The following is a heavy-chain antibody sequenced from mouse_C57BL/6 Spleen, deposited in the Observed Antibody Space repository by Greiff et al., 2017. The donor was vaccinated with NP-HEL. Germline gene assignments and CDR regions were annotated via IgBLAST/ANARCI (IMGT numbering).Heavy chain of an antibody. CDR2: INPGSGGT. Sequence: QVQLKESGAELVRPGTSVKVSCKASGYAFTNYLIEWVKQRPGQGLEWIGVINPGSGGTNYNEKFKGKATLTADKSSSTAYMQLSSLTSEDSAVYFCARSGYGNFDYWGQGTTLTVSS. CDR3: ARSGYGNFDY. V-gene: IGHV1-54*01. D-gene: IGHD2-1*01. CDR1: GYAFTNYL. J-gene: IGHJ2*01.